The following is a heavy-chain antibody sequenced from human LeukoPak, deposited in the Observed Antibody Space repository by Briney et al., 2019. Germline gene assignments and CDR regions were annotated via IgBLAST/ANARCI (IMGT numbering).Heavy chain of an antibody. J-gene: IGHJ4*02. CDR1: GYTFNNYG. D-gene: IGHD3-10*01. V-gene: IGHV1-18*01. CDR3: ARNPYNSGSYPPFDY. CDR2: ISGYNGYT. Sequence: ASVKVSCKTSGYTFNNYGVSWARQAPGQGLEWMRWISGYNGYTNSAQQFQGRVTLTMDTSTSTVYMELRSLRSDDTAVYYCARNPYNSGSYPPFDYWGQGTLVTVSS.